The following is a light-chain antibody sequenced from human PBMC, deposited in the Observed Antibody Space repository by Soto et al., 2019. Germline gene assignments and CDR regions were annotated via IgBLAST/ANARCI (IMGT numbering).Light chain of an antibody. CDR3: QQGYRTPRT. V-gene: IGKV1-39*01. Sequence: DIQMTQSPSSLSASVGDRVTITCRASQSISSYLNWYQQKPGKAPKLLIYAAFTLQSGVPSRFRGSGSGTDFNLTISSLXXEDFVXYYCQQGYRTPRTFGGGTQVEIK. J-gene: IGKJ4*01. CDR2: AAF. CDR1: QSISSY.